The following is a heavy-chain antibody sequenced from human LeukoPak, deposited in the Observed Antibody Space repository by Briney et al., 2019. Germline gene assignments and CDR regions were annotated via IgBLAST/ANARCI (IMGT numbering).Heavy chain of an antibody. D-gene: IGHD3-22*01. CDR2: IYTSGST. V-gene: IGHV4-4*07. J-gene: IGHJ3*02. CDR3: ARDAALYYYDSSGYRTSDAFDI. Sequence: SSETLSLTCAVSGGSISSYYWSWIRQPAGKGLEWIGRIYTSGSTNYNPSLKSRVTMSVDTSKNQFSLKLSSVTAADTAVYYCARDAALYYYDSSGYRTSDAFDIWGQGTVVTVSS. CDR1: GGSISSYY.